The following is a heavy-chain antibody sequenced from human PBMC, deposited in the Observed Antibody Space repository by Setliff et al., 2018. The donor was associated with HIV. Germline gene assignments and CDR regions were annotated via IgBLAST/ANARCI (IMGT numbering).Heavy chain of an antibody. Sequence: GESLKISCATSGFSFRNFAMNWVRQAPGKGLEWVSSIRGTGGDTYYSDSVKGRFTISRDNSKNTLYLQMDSLRAEDTAVYYCATRQAPRSCYMDVWGKGTTVTVS. CDR3: ATRQAPRSCYMDV. CDR1: GFSFRNFA. J-gene: IGHJ6*03. D-gene: IGHD6-6*01. CDR2: IRGTGGDT. V-gene: IGHV3-23*01.